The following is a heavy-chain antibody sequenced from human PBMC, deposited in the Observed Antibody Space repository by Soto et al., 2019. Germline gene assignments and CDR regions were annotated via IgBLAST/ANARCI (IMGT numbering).Heavy chain of an antibody. CDR2: IDPSDSQI. CDR3: ARHLSARDEFAL. J-gene: IGHJ2*01. Sequence: PGESLKISCKGSGYRFSDYWISWVRQMPGKGLEWMGRIDPSDSQIQYSPSFQGNITISGDKSFSTAYLQWRSLKAADTAIYYCARHLSARDEFALWGRGTLVTVSS. V-gene: IGHV5-10-1*01. D-gene: IGHD3-10*01. CDR1: GYRFSDYW.